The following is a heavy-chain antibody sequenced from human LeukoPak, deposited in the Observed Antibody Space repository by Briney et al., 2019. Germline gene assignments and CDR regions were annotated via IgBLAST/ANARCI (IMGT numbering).Heavy chain of an antibody. CDR3: ARPYWGYYFDN. D-gene: IGHD7-27*01. J-gene: IGHJ4*02. V-gene: IGHV3-21*01. CDR2: IGTDGGYI. Sequence: GGSLRLSCAASGFIFSNYNMNWLRQAPGKGLEWVATIGTDGGYIYYADSVKGRFTISRDNAKSSLYLQMYSLRAEDTAVYYCARPYWGYYFDNWGQGTLVTVSS. CDR1: GFIFSNYN.